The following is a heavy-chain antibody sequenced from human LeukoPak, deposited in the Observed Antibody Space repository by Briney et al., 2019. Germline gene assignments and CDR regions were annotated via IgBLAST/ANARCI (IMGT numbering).Heavy chain of an antibody. CDR3: ARGRRDGYNYYYFDY. CDR1: GDSISSTNYY. J-gene: IGHJ4*02. Sequence: SETLSLTCTVSGDSISSTNYYWGWIRQPPGKGLEWIGSIYYSGSTYYNPSLESRVTISVDTSKNQFSLKLSSVTAADTAVYYCARGRRDGYNYYYFDYWGQGTLVTVSS. V-gene: IGHV4-39*01. D-gene: IGHD5-24*01. CDR2: IYYSGST.